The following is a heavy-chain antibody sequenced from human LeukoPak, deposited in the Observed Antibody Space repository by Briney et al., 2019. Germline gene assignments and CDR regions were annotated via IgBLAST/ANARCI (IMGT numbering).Heavy chain of an antibody. CDR1: GLIFSRDG. Sequence: PGGSLRLSCAASGLIFSRDGMHWVRQAPGKGLEWVAVISYDGRNKYYADSVKGRFTISRDTSKNTLYLQMNSLRAEDTAVYYCASEDGHNPNLGFDYWGQGTLVTVSS. J-gene: IGHJ4*02. D-gene: IGHD5-24*01. V-gene: IGHV3-30*03. CDR3: ASEDGHNPNLGFDY. CDR2: ISYDGRNK.